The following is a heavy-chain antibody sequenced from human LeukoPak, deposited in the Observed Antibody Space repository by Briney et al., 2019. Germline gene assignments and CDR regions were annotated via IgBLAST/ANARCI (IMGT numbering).Heavy chain of an antibody. Sequence: PGGSLRLSCSASGFTFSSYAMHWVRQAPGKGLEYVSAISSNGGSTYYADSVKGRFTISRDNSKNTLYLQMNSLRAEDTAVYYCAKGGNWRPRGYFDYWGQGTLVTVSS. V-gene: IGHV3-64*04. CDR1: GFTFSSYA. D-gene: IGHD1-20*01. CDR2: ISSNGGST. J-gene: IGHJ4*02. CDR3: AKGGNWRPRGYFDY.